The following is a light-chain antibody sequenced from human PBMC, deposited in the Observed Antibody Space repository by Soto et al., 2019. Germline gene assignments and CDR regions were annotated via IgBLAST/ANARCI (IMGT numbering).Light chain of an antibody. CDR1: TSNIGSNT. Sequence: QSVLTQPPSASGTPGQTVTISCSGNTSNIGSNTVNWSQHLPGTAPKLLLYSNKQRPSGVPDRISGSKSGTSASLAISGLQSEDEVDYYCAARDDSLNGVVFGGGTKLTVL. CDR2: SNK. CDR3: AARDDSLNGVV. V-gene: IGLV1-44*01. J-gene: IGLJ2*01.